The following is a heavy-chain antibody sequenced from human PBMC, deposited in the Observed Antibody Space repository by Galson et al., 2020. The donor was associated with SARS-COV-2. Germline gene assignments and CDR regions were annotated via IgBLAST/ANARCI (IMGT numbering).Heavy chain of an antibody. V-gene: IGHV3-49*04. D-gene: IGHD2-15*01. CDR2: TSSKIHRAKT. CDR1: GFMLGNYA. CDR3: TREKLLLEVVGERRYHDYYMDR. J-gene: IGHJ6*03. Sequence: GGSLRLSCRASGFMLGNYATSWVRQVPGKGLEWVRFTSSKIHRAKTAYAASVKGRFTISRDDSKTIAYLEMNSLKTGDTAVYYCTREKLLLEVVGERRYHDYYMDRCGRGTTGTVSS.